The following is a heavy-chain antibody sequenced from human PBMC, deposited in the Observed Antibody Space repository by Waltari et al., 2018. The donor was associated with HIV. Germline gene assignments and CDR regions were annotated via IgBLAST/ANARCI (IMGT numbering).Heavy chain of an antibody. CDR2: INPDGTQT. Sequence: EVRLVESGGGLGQPGGSLRLSCAGSGLTFSRYWMHWVRLTPGKGLEWVSRINPDGTQTDYADSVKGRFTISRDNAKSTLHLQLNALSVEDTALYFCTGDTFGNDDFWGQGVLVTVSS. CDR3: TGDTFGNDDF. V-gene: IGHV3-74*01. J-gene: IGHJ4*02. CDR1: GLTFSRYW. D-gene: IGHD1-1*01.